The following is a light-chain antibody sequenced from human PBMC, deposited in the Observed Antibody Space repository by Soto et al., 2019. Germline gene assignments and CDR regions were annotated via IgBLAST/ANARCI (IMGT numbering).Light chain of an antibody. J-gene: IGKJ5*01. CDR2: DAS. CDR1: LNVNSY. V-gene: IGKV3-11*01. Sequence: VLTQSPATLSLSPGERATLSCRASLNVNSYLAWYQQKPGQAPRLLIYDASNRAAGTPARFSGSGSGTDFTLTISSLEPEDFAIYYGQQRPYWPPITFGQGTRLENK. CDR3: QQRPYWPPIT.